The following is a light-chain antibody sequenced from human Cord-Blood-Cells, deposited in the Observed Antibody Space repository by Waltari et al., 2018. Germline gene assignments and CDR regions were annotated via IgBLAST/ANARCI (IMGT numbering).Light chain of an antibody. J-gene: IGLJ1*01. V-gene: IGLV1-51*02. Sequence: QSVLTQPPPVSAAPGQKVTISCSGSSSNIGNNYVSWYQQLPGTAPKLLIYENNKRPSGIPDRFSGSKSGTSATLGITGLQTGDEADYYGGTWDSSLSAGRVFGTGTKVTVL. CDR3: GTWDSSLSAGRV. CDR1: SSNIGNNY. CDR2: ENN.